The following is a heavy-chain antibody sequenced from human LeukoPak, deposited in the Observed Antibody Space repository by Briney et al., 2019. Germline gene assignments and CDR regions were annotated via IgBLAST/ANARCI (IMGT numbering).Heavy chain of an antibody. CDR2: ISSSSSTI. Sequence: GGSLRLSCAASGFTFSSYSMNWVRQAPGKGLEWVSYISSSSSTIYYADSVKGRFTISRDNAKNSLYLQMNSLRAEDTAVYYCARDRQEMATNPVDYWGQGTLVTVSS. CDR1: GFTFSSYS. J-gene: IGHJ4*02. V-gene: IGHV3-48*04. CDR3: ARDRQEMATNPVDY. D-gene: IGHD5-24*01.